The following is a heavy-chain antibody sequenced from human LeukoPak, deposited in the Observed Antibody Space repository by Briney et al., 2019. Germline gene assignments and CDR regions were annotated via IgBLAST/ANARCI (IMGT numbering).Heavy chain of an antibody. D-gene: IGHD6-13*01. CDR2: INHSGST. Sequence: SSETLSLTCAVYGGSFSGYYWSWIRQPPGKGLEWIGEINHSGSTNYNPSLKSRVTISVDTSKNQFSLKLSSVTAADTAVYYCARGPRIAAAGHFDYWAQGTLVTVSS. CDR1: GGSFSGYY. CDR3: ARGPRIAAAGHFDY. V-gene: IGHV4-34*01. J-gene: IGHJ4*02.